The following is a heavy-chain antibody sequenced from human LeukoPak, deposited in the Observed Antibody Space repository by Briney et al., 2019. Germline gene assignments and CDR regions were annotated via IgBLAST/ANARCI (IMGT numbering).Heavy chain of an antibody. CDR3: ARLYADSSGFDY. CDR2: INFSGNT. J-gene: IGHJ4*02. V-gene: IGHV4-39*01. CDR1: GGSISSPSYY. D-gene: IGHD3-22*01. Sequence: KPSENLSLTRSVSGGSISSPSYYWGWVRPPPGKGVEWIGKINFSGNTFYNPSLKTRVTISVDTSKNQFSLELSSVTAADTADYYCARLYADSSGFDYWGQGTLVTVSS.